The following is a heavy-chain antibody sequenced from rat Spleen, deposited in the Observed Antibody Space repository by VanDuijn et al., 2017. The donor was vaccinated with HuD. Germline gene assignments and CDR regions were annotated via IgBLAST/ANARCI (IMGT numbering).Heavy chain of an antibody. CDR2: ISYSGST. CDR3: ARSSYNNYYFHY. CDR1: GYSITSNY. V-gene: IGHV3-1*01. J-gene: IGHJ2*01. D-gene: IGHD1-10*01. Sequence: EVQLQESGPGLVKPSQSLSLTCSVTGYSITSNYWGWIRKFPGNKMEWMGYISYSGSTSYNPSLKSRISITRETSKNQFFLQLNSVIIDDTATYYCARSSYNNYYFHYWGQGVMVTVSS.